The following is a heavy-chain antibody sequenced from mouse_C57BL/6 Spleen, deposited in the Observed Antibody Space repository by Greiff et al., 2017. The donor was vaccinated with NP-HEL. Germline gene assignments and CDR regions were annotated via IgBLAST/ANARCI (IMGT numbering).Heavy chain of an antibody. J-gene: IGHJ2*01. D-gene: IGHD6-1*01. V-gene: IGHV1-15*01. Sequence: QVQLQQSGAELVRPGASVTLSCKASGYTFTDYEMHWVKQTPVHGLEWIGAINPETGGTAYNQKFKGKAILTADKSSSTAYMELRSLTSEDSAVDYCTSATSPWYYLDYWGKGTTLTVSS. CDR1: GYTFTDYE. CDR2: INPETGGT. CDR3: TSATSPWYYLDY.